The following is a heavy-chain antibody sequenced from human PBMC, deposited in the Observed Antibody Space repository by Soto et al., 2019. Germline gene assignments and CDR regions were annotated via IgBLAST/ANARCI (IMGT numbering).Heavy chain of an antibody. CDR1: GFTFSSYS. V-gene: IGHV3-21*01. CDR3: VGTWRQYKLDELRC. J-gene: IGHJ4*01. Sequence: EVQVVASGGGLVKPGGSLRLSCVASGFTFSSYSMNWVRQAPGKGLEWVSYISSSSSYVYYADSVKGRFTISRDNAKNSLFRQMISLRAEDTCVYYCVGTWRQYKLDELRCWSHGALLSVSS. D-gene: IGHD1-20*01. CDR2: ISSSSSYV.